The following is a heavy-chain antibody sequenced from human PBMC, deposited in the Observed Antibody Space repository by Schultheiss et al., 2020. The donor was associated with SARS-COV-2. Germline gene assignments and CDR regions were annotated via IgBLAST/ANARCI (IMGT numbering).Heavy chain of an antibody. J-gene: IGHJ6*02. Sequence: ASVKVSCKASGYTFTDYYIHWVRQVPGQGLEWMGWINPNSGGTNYAQKFQGWVTMTRDTSISTAYMELRSLRSDDTAVYYCARTASQWRKHYYYYYGMDVWGQGTTVTVSS. D-gene: IGHD6-19*01. CDR2: INPNSGGT. CDR1: GYTFTDYY. CDR3: ARTASQWRKHYYYYYGMDV. V-gene: IGHV1-2*04.